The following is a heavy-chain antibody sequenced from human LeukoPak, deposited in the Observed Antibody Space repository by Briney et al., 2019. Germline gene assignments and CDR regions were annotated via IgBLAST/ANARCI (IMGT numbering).Heavy chain of an antibody. D-gene: IGHD4-11*01. V-gene: IGHV3-21*01. CDR1: GFTFSSYS. J-gene: IGHJ4*02. CDR2: ISSSSSYI. Sequence: TGGSLRLSCAASGFTFSSYSMNWVRQPPGKGLEWVSSISSSSSYIYYADSVKGRFTISRDNAKNSLYLQMNSLRAEDTAVYYCARDRRAMTTVNTGLDYWGQGTLVTVSS. CDR3: ARDRRAMTTVNTGLDY.